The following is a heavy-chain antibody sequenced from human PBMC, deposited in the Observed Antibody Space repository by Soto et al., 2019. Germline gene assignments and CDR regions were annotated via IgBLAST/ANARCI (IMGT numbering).Heavy chain of an antibody. D-gene: IGHD2-8*02. CDR1: GFIFKSYA. V-gene: IGHV3-23*01. CDR2: ISASGANT. Sequence: EVQLLESGVGLAQPGGSLRLSCVASGFIFKSYAMSWVRQAPGKGLEWVATISASGANTYYADSVRGRFTISRDNSNIALYLQMSSLSADDTAVYYCDKAGLGTGMFVDWGKGAMVSVSS. J-gene: IGHJ4*02. CDR3: DKAGLGTGMFVD.